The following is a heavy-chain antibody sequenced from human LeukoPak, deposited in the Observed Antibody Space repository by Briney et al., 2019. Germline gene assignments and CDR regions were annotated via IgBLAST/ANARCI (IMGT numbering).Heavy chain of an antibody. CDR2: ISDDGKKK. V-gene: IGHV3-30*18. CDR3: AKILRESMDWLDL. J-gene: IGHJ5*02. Sequence: PGGSLRLSCAASGFTFTSYGMHGVRQAPGKGLEWVALISDDGKKKVYADPVKGRFTISRDKSKKTLYLQMNSLRPEDTAVYYCAKILRESMDWLDLWGQGTRVTVSS. CDR1: GFTFTSYG. D-gene: IGHD6-6*01.